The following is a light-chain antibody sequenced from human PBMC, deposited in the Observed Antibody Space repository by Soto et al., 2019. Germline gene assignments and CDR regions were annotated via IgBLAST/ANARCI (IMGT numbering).Light chain of an antibody. Sequence: QPVLTQPASVSGSPGQSITISCTGTSSDVGGYNYVSWYQQHPGKAPQLMIYDVSNRPSGVSTRFSGSKSGNTASLTISGLQAEDEADYYCSSYTSSSTRVFGTGTKVTVL. J-gene: IGLJ1*01. CDR3: SSYTSSSTRV. CDR1: SSDVGGYNY. V-gene: IGLV2-14*03. CDR2: DVS.